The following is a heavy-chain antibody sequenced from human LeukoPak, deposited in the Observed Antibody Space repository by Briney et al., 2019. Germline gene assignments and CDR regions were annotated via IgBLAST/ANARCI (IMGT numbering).Heavy chain of an antibody. D-gene: IGHD5-18*01. V-gene: IGHV3-48*03. CDR1: GFTLRSYE. CDR2: IDSSGNSI. Sequence: PGGSLRLSCVASGFTLRSYEMNWVRQAPGKGLEWVPYIDSSGNSISYADSVKGRFTISRDNAKNSLYLQMNSLRAEDTAVYYCARDGYSYGMAFDYWGQGTLVTVSS. CDR3: ARDGYSYGMAFDY. J-gene: IGHJ4*02.